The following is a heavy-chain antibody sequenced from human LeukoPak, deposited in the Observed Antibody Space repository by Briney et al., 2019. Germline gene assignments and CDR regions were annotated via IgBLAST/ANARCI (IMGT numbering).Heavy chain of an antibody. D-gene: IGHD6-13*01. J-gene: IGHJ4*02. CDR2: ISAYNGNT. CDR3: ARLSAGYSSSWSYFDY. V-gene: IGHV1-18*04. CDR1: GYTFTSYG. Sequence: ASVKVSCKASGYTFTSYGISWVRQAPGQGLEWMGWISAYNGNTNYAQKLQGRDTMTTDTSTSTAYMELRSLRSDDTAVYYCARLSAGYSSSWSYFDYWGQGTLVTVSS.